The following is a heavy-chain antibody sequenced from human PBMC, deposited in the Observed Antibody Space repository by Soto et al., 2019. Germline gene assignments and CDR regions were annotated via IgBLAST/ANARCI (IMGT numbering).Heavy chain of an antibody. CDR3: ASQEGTGTTGYYGMDV. Sequence: AESLKISCKGSGYSFTSYWISWVRQMPGKGLEWMGRIDPSDSYTNYSPSFQGQVTISADKSISTAYLQWSSLKASDTAMYYCASQEGTGTTGYYGMDVWGQGTTVTVSS. J-gene: IGHJ6*02. V-gene: IGHV5-10-1*04. D-gene: IGHD1-7*01. CDR1: GYSFTSYW. CDR2: IDPSDSYT.